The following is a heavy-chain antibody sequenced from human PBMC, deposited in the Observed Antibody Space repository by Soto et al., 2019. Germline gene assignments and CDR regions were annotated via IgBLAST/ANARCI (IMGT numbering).Heavy chain of an antibody. V-gene: IGHV4-4*02. D-gene: IGHD6-19*01. CDR1: SASIGTINW. J-gene: IGHJ4*02. CDR2: IYHSGSI. CDR3: ARIGVAGNRFDY. Sequence: LSLTCAVSSASIGTINWWRSVRQPPGKGLEWIGEIYHSGSINYNPSLKSRVTISVDKSKNQFSLKLSSVTAADTAVYYCARIGVAGNRFDYWGQGTLVTVS.